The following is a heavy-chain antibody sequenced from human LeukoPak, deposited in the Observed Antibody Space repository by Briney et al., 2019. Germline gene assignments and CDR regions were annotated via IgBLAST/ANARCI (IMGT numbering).Heavy chain of an antibody. Sequence: GGSLRLSCAASGFTFSSYAMSWVRQTPGKGLEWVSAISGGGGSTYYADSVKGRFTISRDNAKNTLYLQMNSLRAEDTAVYYCARAPHYSYYMDVWGKGTTVTVSS. V-gene: IGHV3-23*01. CDR1: GFTFSSYA. J-gene: IGHJ6*03. CDR3: ARAPHYSYYMDV. CDR2: ISGGGGST.